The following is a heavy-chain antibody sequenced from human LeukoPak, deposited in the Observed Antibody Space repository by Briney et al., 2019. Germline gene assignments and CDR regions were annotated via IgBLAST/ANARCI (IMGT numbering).Heavy chain of an antibody. D-gene: IGHD3/OR15-3a*01. V-gene: IGHV1-8*01. J-gene: IGHJ5*02. CDR1: GYTFTSYD. CDR3: AREGSRTGFDP. CDR2: MNPNSGNT. Sequence: ASVKVSCKASGYTFTSYDINWVRQATGQGLEWMGWMNPNSGNTGYAQKFQGRVTMTRYTSTTTVYMELSSLRSEDTAVYFCAREGSRTGFDPWGQGTLVTVSS.